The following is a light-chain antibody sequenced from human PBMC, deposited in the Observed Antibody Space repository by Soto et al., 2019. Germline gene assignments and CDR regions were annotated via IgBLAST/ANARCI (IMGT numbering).Light chain of an antibody. CDR2: GAS. CDR3: QQYDSSPRT. CDR1: QSVSSN. J-gene: IGKJ1*01. Sequence: EIVMTQSPATLSVSPGERATFSCRASQSVSSNLAWYQQKPGQAPRLLIYGASNRATGIPDRFSGSGSGTDFTLTINRLEPEDFAVYYCQQYDSSPRTFGQGTKVDI. V-gene: IGKV3-20*01.